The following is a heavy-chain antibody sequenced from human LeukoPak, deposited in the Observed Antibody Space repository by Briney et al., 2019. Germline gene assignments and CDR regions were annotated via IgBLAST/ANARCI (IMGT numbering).Heavy chain of an antibody. Sequence: SETLSLTCTVSGGSISSGGYYWGWIRQPPGKGLEWIGSIYYSGSTYYNPSLKSRVTISVNTSKNQFSLKLSSVTAADTAVYYCARDGGSTVWGQGTLVTVSS. V-gene: IGHV4-39*07. D-gene: IGHD3-16*01. J-gene: IGHJ4*02. CDR1: GGSISSGGYY. CDR3: ARDGGSTV. CDR2: IYYSGST.